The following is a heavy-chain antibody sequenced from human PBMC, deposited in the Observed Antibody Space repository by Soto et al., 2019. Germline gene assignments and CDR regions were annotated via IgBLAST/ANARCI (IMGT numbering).Heavy chain of an antibody. J-gene: IGHJ6*02. CDR3: ARDGIRDPREDYYYGMDV. D-gene: IGHD3-10*01. Sequence: EVQLVESGGGLVQPGGSLRLSCAASGFTFSSYSMNWVRQAPGKGLEWVSYISSSSSTIYYADSVKGRFTISRDNAKNSLYLQMNSLRDEDTAVYYCARDGIRDPREDYYYGMDVWGQGTTVTVSS. CDR2: ISSSSSTI. V-gene: IGHV3-48*02. CDR1: GFTFSSYS.